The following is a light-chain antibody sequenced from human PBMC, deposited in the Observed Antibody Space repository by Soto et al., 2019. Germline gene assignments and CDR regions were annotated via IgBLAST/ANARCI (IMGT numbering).Light chain of an antibody. J-gene: IGKJ2*01. Sequence: DIQMTQSPSSLSASVGDPVTIPCRASQSISSYLNWYQQKPWKDTKLLIYASSSLQSGVPSRFSGSGSGTDITLTISSLQPKDFATYYGQHSYSTSYNFGQGTKLEIK. CDR1: QSISSY. V-gene: IGKV1-39*01. CDR2: ASS. CDR3: QHSYSTSYN.